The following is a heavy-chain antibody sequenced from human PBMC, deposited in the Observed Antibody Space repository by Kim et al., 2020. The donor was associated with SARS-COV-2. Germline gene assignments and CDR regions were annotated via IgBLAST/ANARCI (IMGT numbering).Heavy chain of an antibody. Sequence: AEAVKCRYTITRDNSKSSLYLQMNSLRPEDTAVYYCARDRDASGSSYDPWGHGTLVTVSS. CDR3: ARDRDASGSSYDP. J-gene: IGHJ5*02. V-gene: IGHV3-30*01. D-gene: IGHD3-10*01.